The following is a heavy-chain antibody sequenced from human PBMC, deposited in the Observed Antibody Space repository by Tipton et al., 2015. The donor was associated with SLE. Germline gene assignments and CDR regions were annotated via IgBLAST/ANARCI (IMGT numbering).Heavy chain of an antibody. CDR2: VYESGTT. J-gene: IGHJ6*02. CDR1: GGYITSDIYY. D-gene: IGHD2-15*01. V-gene: IGHV4-39*07. CDR3: ARVVKVVATHYYDMDV. Sequence: TLSLTCFVSGGYITSDIYYWGWIRQPPGKGLEWIGSVYESGTTYYNPSLKSRVTMSVDTSKTQFSLKLSSLTAADTAVYYCARVVKVVATHYYDMDVWGQGTTVTVSS.